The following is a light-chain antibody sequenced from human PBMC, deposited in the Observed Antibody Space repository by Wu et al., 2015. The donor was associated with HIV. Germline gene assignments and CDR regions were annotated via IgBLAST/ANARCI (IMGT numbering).Light chain of an antibody. CDR1: QSISSK. J-gene: IGKJ1*01. CDR3: QQYGSSPRT. CDR2: GAS. Sequence: EIVMTQSPVTLSVSPGERVTLSCRASQSISSKLAWYRQKPGQAPRLLIYGASSRATGIPDRFSGSGSGTDFTLTISRLEPEDFAVYYCQQYGSSPRTFGQGTKVEIK. V-gene: IGKV3-20*01.